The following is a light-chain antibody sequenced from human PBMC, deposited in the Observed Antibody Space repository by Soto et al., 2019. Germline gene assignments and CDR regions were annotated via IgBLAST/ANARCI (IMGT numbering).Light chain of an antibody. CDR3: SSYTSSSTLVV. CDR2: EVS. V-gene: IGLV2-14*01. Sequence: QSALTQPASVSGSPGQSITISWTGTSSDVGGYNYVSWYQQHPGKAPKLMIYEVSNRPSGVSNRFSGSKSGNTASLTISGLQAEDEADYYGSSYTSSSTLVVFGGGTKLTVL. CDR1: SSDVGGYNY. J-gene: IGLJ2*01.